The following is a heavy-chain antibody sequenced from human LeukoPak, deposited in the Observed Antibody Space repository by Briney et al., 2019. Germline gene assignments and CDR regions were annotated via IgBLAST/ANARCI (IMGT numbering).Heavy chain of an antibody. Sequence: GGSLRLSCAASGFTFSSYWMQWVRQAPGKGLEWVANIKQDGSEKYYADSVKGRVISSRDNAKDALYLQMSSLRAEDTAIYYCARRYFDYWGQGTPVTVSS. CDR1: GFTFSSYW. V-gene: IGHV3-7*03. CDR2: IKQDGSEK. J-gene: IGHJ4*02. CDR3: ARRYFDY.